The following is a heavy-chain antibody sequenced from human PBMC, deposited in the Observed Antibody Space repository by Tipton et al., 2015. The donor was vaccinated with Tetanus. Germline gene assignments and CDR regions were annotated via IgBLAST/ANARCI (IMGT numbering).Heavy chain of an antibody. J-gene: IGHJ5*02. V-gene: IGHV4-39*01. CDR1: GDSISSSRFY. Sequence: LRLSCTVTGDSISSSRFYWGWVRLAPGKGPEWIGSIYYRGDTHHSPSLKSRVTMSVDTSKNQFSVTLSSVTAADTAVYYCARQLWGYWFDPWGQGTRVTVSS. CDR2: IYYRGDT. CDR3: ARQLWGYWFDP. D-gene: IGHD7-27*01.